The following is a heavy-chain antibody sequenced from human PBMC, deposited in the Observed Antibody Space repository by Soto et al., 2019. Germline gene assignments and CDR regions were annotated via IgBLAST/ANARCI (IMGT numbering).Heavy chain of an antibody. CDR1: GYTFTSYY. V-gene: IGHV1-46*01. J-gene: IGHJ6*02. Sequence: GASVKVSCKASGYTFTSYYMHWVRQAPGQGLEWMGIINPSGGSTSYAQKFQGRVTMTRDTSTSTVYMELSSLRSEDTAVYYCAREMTTVTTYYYPQGMDVWGQGTTVTVSS. CDR2: INPSGGST. D-gene: IGHD4-4*01. CDR3: AREMTTVTTYYYPQGMDV.